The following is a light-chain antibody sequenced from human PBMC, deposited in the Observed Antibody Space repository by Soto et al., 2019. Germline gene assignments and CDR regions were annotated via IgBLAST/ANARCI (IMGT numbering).Light chain of an antibody. CDR1: SSNIGSNY. V-gene: IGLV1-47*01. CDR2: RNN. Sequence: QSVLTQPPSASGTPGQRVTISCSGSSSNIGSNYVYWYQQLPGTAPKLLIYRNNQRPSGVPDRFSGSKSGTSASLAISGLRSEDEADYYCAAWDDSLSGYVFGRGTKVTVL. J-gene: IGLJ1*01. CDR3: AAWDDSLSGYV.